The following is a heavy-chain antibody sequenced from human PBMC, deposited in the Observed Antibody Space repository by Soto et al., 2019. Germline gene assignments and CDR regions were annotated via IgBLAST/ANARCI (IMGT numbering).Heavy chain of an antibody. D-gene: IGHD3-22*01. Sequence: GESLKISCKGSGYSFAGYWITWVRQKPGKGLEWMGRIDPSDSQTYYSPSFRGHVTISVTKSITTVFLQWSSLRAPDTAMYYCARQVYDSDTGPNFQYYFDSWGQGTPVTVSS. CDR2: IDPSDSQT. J-gene: IGHJ4*02. V-gene: IGHV5-10-1*01. CDR3: ARQVYDSDTGPNFQYYFDS. CDR1: GYSFAGYW.